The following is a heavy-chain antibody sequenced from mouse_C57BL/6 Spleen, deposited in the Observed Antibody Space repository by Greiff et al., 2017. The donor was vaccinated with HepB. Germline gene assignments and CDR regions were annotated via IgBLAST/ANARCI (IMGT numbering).Heavy chain of an antibody. V-gene: IGHV5-9*01. CDR2: ISGGGGNT. D-gene: IGHD1-1*01. Sequence: DVMLVESGGGLAKPGGSLKLSCAASGFTFSSYTMSWVRQTPEKRLEWVATISGGGGNTYYPDSVKGRFTISRDNAKNTLYLQMSSLRSEDTALYYCASHYYGSSYDYWGQGTTLTVSS. CDR3: ASHYYGSSYDY. CDR1: GFTFSSYT. J-gene: IGHJ2*01.